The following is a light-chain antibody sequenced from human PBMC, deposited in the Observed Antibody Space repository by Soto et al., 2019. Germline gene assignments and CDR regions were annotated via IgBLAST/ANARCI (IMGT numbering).Light chain of an antibody. CDR2: AAS. J-gene: IGKJ5*01. CDR3: QHLNSYSYT. V-gene: IGKV1-39*01. Sequence: DIQMTQSTSSLSASVGDRVTVTCRASQSISSYLNWYQQKPGKAPKLLIYAASTLQSGVPSRFSGSGSGTDFTLTISSLQPEDFATYYCQHLNSYSYTFGHGTRLEI. CDR1: QSISSY.